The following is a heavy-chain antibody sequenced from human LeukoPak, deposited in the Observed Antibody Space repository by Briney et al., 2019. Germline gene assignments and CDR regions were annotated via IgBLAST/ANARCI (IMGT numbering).Heavy chain of an antibody. CDR1: GSTFSSYA. CDR3: AKDGATHHYFDY. V-gene: IGHV3-66*01. CDR2: IYSGGST. J-gene: IGHJ4*02. Sequence: GGSLRLSCAASGSTFSSYAMSWVRQAPGKGLEWVSVIYSGGSTYYADSVKGRFTISRDNSKNTLYLQMNSLRAEDTAVYYCAKDGATHHYFDYWGQGTLVTVSS.